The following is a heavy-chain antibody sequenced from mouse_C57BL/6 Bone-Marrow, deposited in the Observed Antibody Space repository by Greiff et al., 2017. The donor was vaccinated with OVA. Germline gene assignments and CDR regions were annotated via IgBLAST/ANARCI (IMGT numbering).Heavy chain of an antibody. J-gene: IGHJ4*01. Sequence: EVQGVESGGGLVQPGGSLSLSCAASGFTFTDYYMSWVRQPPGKALEWLGFIRNKANGYTTEYSASVKGRFTISRDNSQSILYLQMNALRAEDSATYYCARWLRRGYAMDYWGQGTSVTVSS. CDR2: IRNKANGYTT. D-gene: IGHD2-2*01. V-gene: IGHV7-3*01. CDR3: ARWLRRGYAMDY. CDR1: GFTFTDYY.